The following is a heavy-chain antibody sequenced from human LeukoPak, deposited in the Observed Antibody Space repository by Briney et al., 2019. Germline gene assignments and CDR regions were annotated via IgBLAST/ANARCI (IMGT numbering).Heavy chain of an antibody. CDR2: ISSSSSYI. D-gene: IGHD2-15*01. J-gene: IGHJ5*02. V-gene: IGHV3-21*01. CDR1: GFAFSSYS. CDR3: ARDKGYCSGGSCYDWFDP. Sequence: PGGSRLSCAASGFAFSSYSMNWVRQAPGKGLEWVSSISSSSSYIYYADSVKGRFTISRDNAKNSLYLQMNSLRAEDTAVYYCARDKGYCSGGSCYDWFDPWGQGTLVTVSS.